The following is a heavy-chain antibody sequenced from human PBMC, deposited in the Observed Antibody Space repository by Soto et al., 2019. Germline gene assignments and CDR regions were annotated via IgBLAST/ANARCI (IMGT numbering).Heavy chain of an antibody. CDR2: IYPGDSDT. J-gene: IGHJ6*02. Sequence: LGESLKISCKGSGYSFTSYWIGWVRQMPGKGLEWMGIIYPGDSDTRYSPSFQGQVTISADKSISTAYLQWSSLKASDTAIYYCARRGRYSSSRHYYGMDVWGQGTTVTVSS. CDR1: GYSFTSYW. CDR3: ARRGRYSSSRHYYGMDV. V-gene: IGHV5-51*01. D-gene: IGHD6-6*01.